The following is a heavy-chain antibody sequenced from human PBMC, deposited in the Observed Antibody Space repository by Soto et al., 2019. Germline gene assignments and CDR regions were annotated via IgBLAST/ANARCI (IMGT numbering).Heavy chain of an antibody. CDR3: VKLAGYCSGGRCHGDYAMDV. V-gene: IGHV4-39*01. CDR1: GGSIGSKTSC. D-gene: IGHD2-15*01. CDR2: FYYSEYT. Sequence: QVQLQESGPGLLKPSETLSLTCNVSGGSIGSKTSCWGWIRQPPGKGLEWIATFYYSEYTYYNPPLKSRVTIFVDASKNQFSLKLSSVTAADTAVYYCVKLAGYCSGGRCHGDYAMDVWGQGTTATVSS. J-gene: IGHJ6*02.